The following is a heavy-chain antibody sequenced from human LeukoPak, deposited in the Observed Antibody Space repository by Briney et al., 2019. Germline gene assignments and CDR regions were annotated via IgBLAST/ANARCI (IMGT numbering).Heavy chain of an antibody. D-gene: IGHD3-22*01. CDR1: GFTFKNYA. Sequence: GGSLSLSCVASGFTFKNYAMTWIRQAPGKGLEWVSVMSASGDSTYHAESVKGRFTISRDNSKNTLYLQMNSLRAEDTAVYYCAKSDYYDSSGHPSSFEYWGQGTLVTVSS. CDR2: MSASGDST. V-gene: IGHV3-23*01. J-gene: IGHJ4*02. CDR3: AKSDYYDSSGHPSSFEY.